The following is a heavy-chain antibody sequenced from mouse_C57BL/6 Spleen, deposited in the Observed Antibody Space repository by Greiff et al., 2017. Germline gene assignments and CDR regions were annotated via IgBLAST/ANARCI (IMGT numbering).Heavy chain of an antibody. Sequence: EVQLQESGPGLVKPSQSLSLTCSVTGYSITSGYYWNWIRQFPGNKLEWMGYISYDGSNNYNPSLKNRISITRDTSKNQFFLKLNSVTTEDTATYYCASYYGQNMDYLGQGTSVTVSS. CDR3: ASYYGQNMDY. D-gene: IGHD2-1*01. V-gene: IGHV3-6*01. CDR1: GYSITSGYY. CDR2: ISYDGSN. J-gene: IGHJ4*01.